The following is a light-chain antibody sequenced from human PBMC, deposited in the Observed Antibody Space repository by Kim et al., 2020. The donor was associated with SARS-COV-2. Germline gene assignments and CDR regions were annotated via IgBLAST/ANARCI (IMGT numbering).Light chain of an antibody. J-gene: IGKJ1*01. V-gene: IGKV3-15*01. CDR3: QQYNRWPRT. CDR1: QSVSSK. Sequence: EIVMTQSPATLSVSPGERATLSCTASQSVSSKIAWYQQKPGQAPRLLISDASTRATGIPARFSGGGSGTDFTLTISSLQSEDFAVYYCQQYNRWPRTFGQGTKVDIK. CDR2: DAS.